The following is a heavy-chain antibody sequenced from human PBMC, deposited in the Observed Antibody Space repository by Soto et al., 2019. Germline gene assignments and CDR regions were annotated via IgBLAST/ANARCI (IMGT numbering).Heavy chain of an antibody. CDR3: ARDFGNPKGRLDP. Sequence: PGGSLRLSCAASGFTLNNYWVTWVRQAPGKGLEWVANINHDGSEKYYVDSVEGRFTISRDNTKNSLYLQMNSLRAEDTAFYYCARDFGNPKGRLDPWGQGILVTVSS. CDR1: GFTLNNYW. V-gene: IGHV3-7*01. CDR2: INHDGSEK. D-gene: IGHD3-10*01. J-gene: IGHJ5*02.